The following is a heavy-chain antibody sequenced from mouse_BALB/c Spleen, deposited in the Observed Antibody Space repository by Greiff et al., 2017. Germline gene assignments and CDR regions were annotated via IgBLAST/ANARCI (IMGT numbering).Heavy chain of an antibody. CDR2: IYPGDGDT. V-gene: IGHV1-87*01. CDR3: ARGLLRNYFDY. Sequence: VQLVESGAELARPGASVKLSCKASGYTFTSYWMQWVKQRPGQGLEWIGAIYPGDGDTRYTQKFKGKATLTADKSSSTAYMQLSSLASEDSAVYYCARGLLRNYFDYWGQGTTLTVSS. J-gene: IGHJ2*01. CDR1: GYTFTSYW. D-gene: IGHD2-3*01.